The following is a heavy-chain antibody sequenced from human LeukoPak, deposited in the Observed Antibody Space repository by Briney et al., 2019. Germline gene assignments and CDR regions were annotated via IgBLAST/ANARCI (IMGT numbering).Heavy chain of an antibody. Sequence: GWSLRLSCAASGFTFSSYGMHWVRQAPGKGLEWVAVIWYDGSNKYYADSVKGRFTISRDNSKNTLYLQMNSLRAEDTAVYYCARDSDTAMVRLVRHHEAFDIWGQGTMVNVSS. CDR1: GFTFSSYG. CDR2: IWYDGSNK. J-gene: IGHJ3*02. V-gene: IGHV3-33*01. CDR3: ARDSDTAMVRLVRHHEAFDI. D-gene: IGHD5-18*01.